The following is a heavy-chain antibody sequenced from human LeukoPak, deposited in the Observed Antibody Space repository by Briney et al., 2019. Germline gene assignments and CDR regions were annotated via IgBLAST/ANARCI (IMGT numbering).Heavy chain of an antibody. CDR3: ARGGPLADYDFWSGYYYHAFDI. V-gene: IGHV1-2*02. Sequence: GASVKVSCKASGYTFTGYYMHWVRQAPGQGLEWMGWINPNSGGTNYAQKFQGRVTMTRDTSISTAYMELSRLRSDDTAVYYCARGGPLADYDFWSGYYYHAFDIWGQGTMVTVSP. CDR1: GYTFTGYY. J-gene: IGHJ3*02. D-gene: IGHD3-3*01. CDR2: INPNSGGT.